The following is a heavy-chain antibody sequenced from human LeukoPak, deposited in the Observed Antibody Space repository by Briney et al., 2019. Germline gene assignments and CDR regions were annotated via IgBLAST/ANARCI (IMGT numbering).Heavy chain of an antibody. CDR3: ARGSWDNGSWYGGFFQH. Sequence: SGTLSLTCAVSGGSISSSNWWSWVRQPPGKGLEWIGEIYHSGSTNYNPSLKSRVTISVDKSKNHFSLKLNSVTAADTAVYYCARGSWDNGSWYGGFFQHWGQGTLVTVSS. D-gene: IGHD6-13*01. J-gene: IGHJ1*01. CDR2: IYHSGST. V-gene: IGHV4-4*02. CDR1: GGSISSSNW.